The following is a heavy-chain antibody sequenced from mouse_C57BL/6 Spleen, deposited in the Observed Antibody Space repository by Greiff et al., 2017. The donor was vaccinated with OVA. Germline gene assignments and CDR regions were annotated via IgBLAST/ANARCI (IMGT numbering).Heavy chain of an antibody. V-gene: IGHV1-18*01. CDR1: GYTFTDYN. CDR2: INPNNGGT. CDR3: ARSAYDYDSFDY. Sequence: VQLQQSGPELVKPGASVKIPCKASGYTFTDYNMDWVKQSHGKSLEWIGDINPNNGGTIYNQKFKGKATLTVDKSSSTAYLELRSLTSEDTAVYYCARSAYDYDSFDYWGQGTTLTVSS. J-gene: IGHJ2*01. D-gene: IGHD2-4*01.